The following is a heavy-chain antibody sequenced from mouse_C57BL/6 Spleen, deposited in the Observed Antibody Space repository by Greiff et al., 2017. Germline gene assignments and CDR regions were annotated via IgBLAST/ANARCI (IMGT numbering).Heavy chain of an antibody. CDR3: ASYYDYGDYAMDY. J-gene: IGHJ4*01. CDR1: GYAFSSSW. Sequence: QVQLKESGPELVKPGASVKISCKASGYAFSSSWMNWVKQRPGKGLEWIGRIYPGDGDTNYNGKFKGKATLTADKSSSTAYMQLSSLTSEDSAVYFCASYYDYGDYAMDYWGQGTSVTVSS. D-gene: IGHD2-4*01. CDR2: IYPGDGDT. V-gene: IGHV1-82*01.